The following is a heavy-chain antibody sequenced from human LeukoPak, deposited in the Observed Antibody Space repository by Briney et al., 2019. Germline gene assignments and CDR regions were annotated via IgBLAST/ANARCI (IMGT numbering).Heavy chain of an antibody. V-gene: IGHV3-23*01. J-gene: IGHJ4*02. CDR3: AKEWQWLVLLNFDY. D-gene: IGHD6-19*01. Sequence: PGGSLRLSWQAPELTFSSYPMSWFRQAPGKGLDWSSAISGSGGSTYYADSVKGRFTISRDNSKNTLYLQMNSLRAEDTAVYYCAKEWQWLVLLNFDYWGQGTLVTVSS. CDR2: ISGSGGST. CDR1: ELTFSSYP.